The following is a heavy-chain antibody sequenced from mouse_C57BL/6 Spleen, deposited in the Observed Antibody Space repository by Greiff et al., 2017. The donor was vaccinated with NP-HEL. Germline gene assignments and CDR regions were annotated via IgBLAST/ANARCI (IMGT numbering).Heavy chain of an antibody. CDR2: IYPGDGDT. CDR3: AIYYYGSSFDY. Sequence: VKLQQSGPELVKPGASVKISCKASGYAFSSSWMNWVKKRPGKGLEWIGRIYPGDGDTNYNGKFKGKATLTADKSSSTAYMQLSSLTSEDSAVYFCAIYYYGSSFDYWGQGTTLTVSS. J-gene: IGHJ2*01. D-gene: IGHD1-1*01. CDR1: GYAFSSSW. V-gene: IGHV1-82*01.